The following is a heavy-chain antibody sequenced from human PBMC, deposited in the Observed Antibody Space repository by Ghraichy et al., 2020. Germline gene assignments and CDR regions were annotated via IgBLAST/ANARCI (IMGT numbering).Heavy chain of an antibody. Sequence: GSLRLSCAVYGGSFSGYYWSWIRQPPGKGLEWIGEINHSGSTNYNPSLKSRVTISVDTSKNQFSLKLSSVTAADTAVYYCARSPRSRHSYYGMDVWGQGTTVTVSS. CDR3: ARSPRSRHSYYGMDV. CDR1: GGSFSGYY. CDR2: INHSGST. V-gene: IGHV4-34*01. J-gene: IGHJ6*02. D-gene: IGHD3-16*01.